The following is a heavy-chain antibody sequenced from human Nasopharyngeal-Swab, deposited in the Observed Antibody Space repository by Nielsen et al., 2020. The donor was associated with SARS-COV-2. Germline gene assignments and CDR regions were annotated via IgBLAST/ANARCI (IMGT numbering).Heavy chain of an antibody. CDR2: IYYSGST. Sequence: GSLRLSCTVSGGSISSYYWSWIRQPPGKGLEWIGYIYYSGSTNYNPSLKSRVTISVDTSKNQFSLKLSSVTAADTAVYYCPRGGWGNWFDPWGQGTLVTVSS. CDR1: GGSISSYY. D-gene: IGHD3-16*01. CDR3: PRGGWGNWFDP. J-gene: IGHJ5*02. V-gene: IGHV4-59*01.